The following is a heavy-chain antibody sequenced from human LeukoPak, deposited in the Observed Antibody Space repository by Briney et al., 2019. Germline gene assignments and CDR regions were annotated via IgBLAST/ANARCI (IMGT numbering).Heavy chain of an antibody. V-gene: IGHV3-33*01. Sequence: GGSLRLSCAASGFTFSSYGMHWVRQAPGKGLEWVAVIWSDGSNKYYADSVKGRFTISRDNSKNTLYLQMNSLRAEDTAVYYCARVSCSSTSCYFREESWFDPWGQGTLVTVSS. J-gene: IGHJ5*02. CDR1: GFTFSSYG. CDR2: IWSDGSNK. CDR3: ARVSCSSTSCYFREESWFDP. D-gene: IGHD2-2*01.